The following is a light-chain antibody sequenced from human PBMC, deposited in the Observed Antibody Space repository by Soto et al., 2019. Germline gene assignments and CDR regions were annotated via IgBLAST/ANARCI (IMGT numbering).Light chain of an antibody. CDR2: RAS. CDR1: QSVRDN. CDR3: HHYNFWPHT. J-gene: IGKJ2*01. Sequence: EILLTQSPATLAVSPGEGATLSCRASQSVRDNLAWYQQKPGQAPRLLIYRASTSATGVPARFSGSGSGTEFTLTISSLQSEEVSVYFWHHYNFWPHTFCQGTKLESK. V-gene: IGKV3-15*01.